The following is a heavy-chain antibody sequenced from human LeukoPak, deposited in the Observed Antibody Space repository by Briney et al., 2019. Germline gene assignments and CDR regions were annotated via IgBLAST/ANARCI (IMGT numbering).Heavy chain of an antibody. CDR3: AREYGGDPHFDY. D-gene: IGHD2-21*02. Sequence: SETLSLTCTVSGGSISSGGYYWSWIRQHPGKGLEWIGYIYYSGSTYYNPSLKSRVTISVDTSKNQFSLKLSSVTAADTAVHYCAREYGGDPHFDYWGQGTLVTVSS. J-gene: IGHJ4*02. V-gene: IGHV4-31*03. CDR2: IYYSGST. CDR1: GGSISSGGYY.